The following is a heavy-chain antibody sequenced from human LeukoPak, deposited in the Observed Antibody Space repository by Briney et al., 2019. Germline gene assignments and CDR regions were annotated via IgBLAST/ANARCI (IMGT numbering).Heavy chain of an antibody. V-gene: IGHV1-46*01. CDR1: GYTFTSYY. CDR3: ASRGLNCSSTSCYKV. D-gene: IGHD2-2*02. Sequence: ASVKVSCKASGYTFTSYYMHWVRQAPGQGLEWMGIINPSGGSTSYAQKFQGRVTITADESTSTAYMELSSLRSEDTAVYYCASRGLNCSSTSCYKVWGQGTLVTVSS. J-gene: IGHJ4*02. CDR2: INPSGGST.